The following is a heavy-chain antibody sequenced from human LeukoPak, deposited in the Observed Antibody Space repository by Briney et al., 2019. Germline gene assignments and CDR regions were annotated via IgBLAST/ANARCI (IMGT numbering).Heavy chain of an antibody. CDR2: IYYSGST. CDR1: GGSISSYY. Sequence: PSETLSLTCTVSGGSISSYYWSWIRQPPGKGLEWIGYIYYSGSTNYNPSLKSRVTISVDTSKNQFSLKLSSVTAADTAVYYCARGTAMADNYFDYWGQGTLVTVSS. CDR3: ARGTAMADNYFDY. J-gene: IGHJ4*02. D-gene: IGHD5-18*01. V-gene: IGHV4-59*01.